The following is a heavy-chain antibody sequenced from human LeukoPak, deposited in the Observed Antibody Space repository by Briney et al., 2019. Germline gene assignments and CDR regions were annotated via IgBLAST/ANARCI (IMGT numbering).Heavy chain of an antibody. CDR1: GGSISSHY. CDR3: ARRYCSGGSCSRLYNWFDP. CDR2: IYYSGST. Sequence: SETLSLTCTVSGGSISSHYWSWIRQPPGKGLEWIGYIYYSGSTNYNPSLKSRVTISVDTSKDQFSLKLSSVTAADTAVYYCARRYCSGGSCSRLYNWFDPWGQGTLVTVSS. V-gene: IGHV4-59*11. D-gene: IGHD2-15*01. J-gene: IGHJ5*02.